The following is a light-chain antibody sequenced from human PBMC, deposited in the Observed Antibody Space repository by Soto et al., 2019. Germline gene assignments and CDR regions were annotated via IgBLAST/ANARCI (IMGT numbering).Light chain of an antibody. J-gene: IGKJ1*01. Sequence: DIQMTQSPSTLSASVGDRVTITCRASQSISSWLAWYQQKPGKAPKLLIYDASSLESGVPSRFSGSGSGTEFTLTISSLQPDDFGTYYCQQYNCYPWTFGQGTKVEIK. V-gene: IGKV1-5*01. CDR1: QSISSW. CDR3: QQYNCYPWT. CDR2: DAS.